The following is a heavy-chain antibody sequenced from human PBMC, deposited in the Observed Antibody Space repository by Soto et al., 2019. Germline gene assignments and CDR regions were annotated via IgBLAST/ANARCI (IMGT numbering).Heavy chain of an antibody. D-gene: IGHD1-26*01. CDR3: AKDRMSYNSVWDPFDI. V-gene: IGHV3-23*01. CDR2: VGGGGDS. Sequence: GGSLRLSCAASGFTFSNFAMSWVRQAPGKGLEWFSSVGGGGDSYYADSVEGRFTISRDNSKNMMYLQLSSLSAGDTAVYYCAKDRMSYNSVWDPFDIWGRGTMVTVSS. CDR1: GFTFSNFA. J-gene: IGHJ3*02.